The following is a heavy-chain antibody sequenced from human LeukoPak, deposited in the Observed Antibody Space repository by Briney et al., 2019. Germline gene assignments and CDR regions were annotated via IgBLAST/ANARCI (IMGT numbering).Heavy chain of an antibody. Sequence: TGGSLRLSCAASGFTFSNAWMSWVRQAPGKGLEWVSAISGSGGSTYYADSVKGRFTISRDNSKNTLYLQMNSLRAEDTAVYYCAKESGRSYDFWSGYDMDVWGKGPRSPSP. J-gene: IGHJ6*03. D-gene: IGHD3-3*01. CDR2: ISGSGGST. CDR1: GFTFSNAW. CDR3: AKESGRSYDFWSGYDMDV. V-gene: IGHV3-23*01.